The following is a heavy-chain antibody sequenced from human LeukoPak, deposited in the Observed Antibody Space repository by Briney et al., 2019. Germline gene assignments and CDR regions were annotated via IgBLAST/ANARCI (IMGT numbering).Heavy chain of an antibody. Sequence: PGRSLRLSCAASGFTFSSYGMHWVRQAPGKGLEWVAVISYDGSNKYYADSVKGRFTISRDNSKNTLYLQMNSLRAEDTAVYYCARANSSSWCFDYWGQGTLVTVSS. CDR2: ISYDGSNK. J-gene: IGHJ4*02. CDR3: ARANSSSWCFDY. CDR1: GFTFSSYG. V-gene: IGHV3-30*03. D-gene: IGHD6-13*01.